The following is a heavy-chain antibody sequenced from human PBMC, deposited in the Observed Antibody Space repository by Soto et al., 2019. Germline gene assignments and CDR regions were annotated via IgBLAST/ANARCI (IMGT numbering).Heavy chain of an antibody. CDR2: IYPGDSDT. CDR1: GYSFTSYW. D-gene: IGHD2-2*02. J-gene: IGHJ5*02. V-gene: IGHV5-51*01. CDR3: ARRIGYCSSTSCYRAYDWLDP. Sequence: GESLKISCKGSGYSFTSYWIGWVRQMPGKGLEWMGIIYPGDSDTRYSPSFQGQVTISADKSISTAYLQWSSLKASDTAMYYCARRIGYCSSTSCYRAYDWLDPWGQGTMVTVYS.